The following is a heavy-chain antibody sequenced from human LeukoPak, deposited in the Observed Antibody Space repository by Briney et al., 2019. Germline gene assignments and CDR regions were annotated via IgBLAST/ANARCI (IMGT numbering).Heavy chain of an antibody. Sequence: SETLSLTCAVYGGSFSGYYWSWIRQPPGKGLEWIGEINHSGSTNYNPSLKSRVTISVDTSKNQFSLRLSSVTAADTAVYYCARAHVDDVLMVYAVRAFDIWGQGTMVTVSS. CDR3: ARAHVDDVLMVYAVRAFDI. J-gene: IGHJ3*02. V-gene: IGHV4-34*01. CDR2: INHSGST. D-gene: IGHD2-8*01. CDR1: GGSFSGYY.